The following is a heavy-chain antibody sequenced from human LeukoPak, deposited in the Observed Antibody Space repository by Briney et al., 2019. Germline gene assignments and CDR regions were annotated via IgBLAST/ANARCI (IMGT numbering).Heavy chain of an antibody. CDR1: GFTFGSYG. D-gene: IGHD3-22*01. J-gene: IGHJ1*01. V-gene: IGHV3-23*01. CDR3: AIMHGYYDGSGYWVQ. CDR2: ITPNADRT. Sequence: GGSLRLSCAASGFTFGSYGMSWVRQAPGKGLEWVSIITPNADRTSYADSVEGRFTISRDNPRNTLYMQMNSLRDEGTAVYYCAIMHGYYDGSGYWVQWGQGTLVTVSS.